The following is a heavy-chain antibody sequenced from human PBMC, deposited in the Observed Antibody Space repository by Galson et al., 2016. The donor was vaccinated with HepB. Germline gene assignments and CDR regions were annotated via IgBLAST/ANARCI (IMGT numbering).Heavy chain of an antibody. J-gene: IGHJ4*02. CDR3: AGYGGNSV. D-gene: IGHD4-23*01. CDR1: GFSVSNHH. Sequence: SLRLSCAVSGFSVSNHHVKWVRQAPGKGLEWVSGIFNGGGTDYADSVKGRFTISRDDSKNTVYLQMNSLGRDDTALYYCAGYGGNSVWGQGTLVTVSS. CDR2: IFNGGGT. V-gene: IGHV3-53*01.